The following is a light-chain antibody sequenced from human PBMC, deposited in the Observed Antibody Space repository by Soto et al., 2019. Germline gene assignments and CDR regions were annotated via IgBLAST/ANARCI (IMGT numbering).Light chain of an antibody. J-gene: IGKJ4*01. CDR1: RVISSC. CDR3: QQRSNWPLT. CDR2: AAS. V-gene: IGKV1-12*01. Sequence: DIQMTQSPSSVSASVGDSVTITCRASRVISSCLAWYQQKPGKAPNLLIYAASNLQSGVPSRFSASGSGTDFTLTISSLEPEDFAVYYCQQRSNWPLTFGGGTKVDI.